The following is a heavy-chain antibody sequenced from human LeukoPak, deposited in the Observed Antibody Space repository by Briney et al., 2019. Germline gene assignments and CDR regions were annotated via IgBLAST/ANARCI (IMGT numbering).Heavy chain of an antibody. CDR1: GFTFSDYY. D-gene: IGHD3-22*01. J-gene: IGHJ3*02. CDR3: ARDYVQYYDSSGYPVRPDAFDI. Sequence: GGSLRLSCAASGFTFSDYYMSWIRQAPGKGLEWVSYISSSGSTIYYADSVKGRFTISRDNAKNSLYLQMNSVRAEDTAVYYCARDYVQYYDSSGYPVRPDAFDIWGQGTMVTVSS. V-gene: IGHV3-11*01. CDR2: ISSSGSTI.